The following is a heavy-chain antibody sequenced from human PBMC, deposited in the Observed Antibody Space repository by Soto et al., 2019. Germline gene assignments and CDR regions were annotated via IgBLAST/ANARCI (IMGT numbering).Heavy chain of an antibody. CDR2: IYWDDDK. J-gene: IGHJ5*02. CDR3: AHSLIGYYYDSSGSNWFDP. CDR1: GFSLSTSGVG. V-gene: IGHV2-5*02. D-gene: IGHD3-22*01. Sequence: QITLKESGPTLVKPTQTLTLTCTFSGFSLSTSGVGVGWIRQPPGKALEWLAPIYWDDDKRYSPSLKSRLTITKDTSKNQVVLTMTNMDPMDTATYYCAHSLIGYYYDSSGSNWFDPWGQGTLVTVSS.